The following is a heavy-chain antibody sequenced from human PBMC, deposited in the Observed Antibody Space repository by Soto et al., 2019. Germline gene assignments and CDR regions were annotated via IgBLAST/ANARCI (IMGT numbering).Heavy chain of an antibody. CDR1: GFSFRSYA. J-gene: IGHJ4*02. D-gene: IGHD2-2*01. Sequence: SGGGVVQPGRSLRLSCAASGFSFRSYAMHWVRQAPGKGLEWVAVMSYDGSDKDYADSVKGRFTISRDNSKNTLYLQMSSLRAEDTAVYYCARARLDTPALEYWGQGTLVTVSS. V-gene: IGHV3-30-3*01. CDR3: ARARLDTPALEY. CDR2: MSYDGSDK.